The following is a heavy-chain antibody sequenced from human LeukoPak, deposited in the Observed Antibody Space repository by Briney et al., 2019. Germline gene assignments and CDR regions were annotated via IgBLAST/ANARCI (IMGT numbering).Heavy chain of an antibody. D-gene: IGHD3-3*01. Sequence: SETLSLTCTVSGGSISSSSYYWGWIRQPPGKGLEWIGSIYYSGSTYYNPFLKSRVTISVDTSKNQFSLKLSSVTAADTAVYYCARQRVWSGYLYYFDYWGQGTLVTVSS. V-gene: IGHV4-39*01. CDR1: GGSISSSSYY. CDR2: IYYSGST. J-gene: IGHJ4*02. CDR3: ARQRVWSGYLYYFDY.